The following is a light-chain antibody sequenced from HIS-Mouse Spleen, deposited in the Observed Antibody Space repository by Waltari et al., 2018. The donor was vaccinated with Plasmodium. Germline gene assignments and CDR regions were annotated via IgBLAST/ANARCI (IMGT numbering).Light chain of an antibody. V-gene: IGLV3-10*01. J-gene: IGLJ3*02. Sequence: SYELTQPPSVSVSPGQTARITCSGDALPKKYAYWYQQKSGPAPVLVIYGDSKRPSGIPERFSGSSSGTMATLTISGAQVEDEADYYCYSTDSSGNHRVFGGGTKLTVL. CDR3: YSTDSSGNHRV. CDR1: ALPKKY. CDR2: GDS.